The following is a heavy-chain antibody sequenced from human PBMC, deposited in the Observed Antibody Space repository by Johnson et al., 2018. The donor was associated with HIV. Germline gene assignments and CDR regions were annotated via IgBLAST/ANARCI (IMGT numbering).Heavy chain of an antibody. CDR3: ARATTSKDHAFDI. CDR1: GFTFSYSA. D-gene: IGHD1-14*01. J-gene: IGHJ3*02. Sequence: QEKLVESGGGMVQPGRSLRLSCVASGFTFSYSAFHWVRQAPGEGLEWVALISYDGSNKYYADSVKGRFTISRDNSKNTLFLQMNSLRAEDTAVFYCARATTSKDHAFDIWGQGTMVTVSS. CDR2: ISYDGSNK. V-gene: IGHV3-30*04.